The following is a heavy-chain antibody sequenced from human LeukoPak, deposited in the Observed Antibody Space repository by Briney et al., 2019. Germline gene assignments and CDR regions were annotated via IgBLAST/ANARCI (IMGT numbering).Heavy chain of an antibody. V-gene: IGHV3-7*01. Sequence: GGSLRLSCAASGFSFSSHWMSWVRQAPGKGLEWVANINPDGSNMLYVDSVKGRFTISRDNAKNSLYLQMNNLRAEDTAVYFCVSGLQWLYWGQGTLVTVSS. D-gene: IGHD6-19*01. CDR1: GFSFSSHW. CDR2: INPDGSNM. CDR3: VSGLQWLY. J-gene: IGHJ4*02.